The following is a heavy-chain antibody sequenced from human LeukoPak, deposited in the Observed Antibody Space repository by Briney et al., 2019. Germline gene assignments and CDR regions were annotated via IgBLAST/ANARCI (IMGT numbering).Heavy chain of an antibody. CDR3: ASLGCSSTSCYDYYYYMDV. CDR1: GGSIGSSSYY. J-gene: IGHJ6*03. CDR2: IYYSGST. Sequence: PSETLSLTCTVSGGSIGSSSYYWGWIRQPPGKGLEWIGSIYYSGSTYYNPSLKSRVTISVDTSMNQFSLKLSSVTAADTAVYYCASLGCSSTSCYDYYYYMDVWGKGTTVTVSS. V-gene: IGHV4-39*07. D-gene: IGHD2-2*01.